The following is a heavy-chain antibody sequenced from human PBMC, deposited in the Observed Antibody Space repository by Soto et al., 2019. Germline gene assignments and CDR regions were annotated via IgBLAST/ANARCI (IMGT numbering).Heavy chain of an antibody. Sequence: PRQALSRACVYFWVAASTCRESVGWIRQPPGKALEWLALIYWDDDKRYSPSLKSRLTITKDTSKNQVVLTMTNMDPVDTATYYCAHLGGYSSSWYGAYFDSSGQRTLVTVSS. J-gene: IGHJ4*02. CDR1: WVAASTCRES. CDR2: IYWDDDK. D-gene: IGHD6-13*01. V-gene: IGHV2-5*02. CDR3: AHLGGYSSSWYGAYFDS.